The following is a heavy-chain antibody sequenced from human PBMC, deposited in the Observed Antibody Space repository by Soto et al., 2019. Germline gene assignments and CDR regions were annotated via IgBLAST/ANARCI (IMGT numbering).Heavy chain of an antibody. CDR1: GFTFSSYG. V-gene: IGHV3-33*08. D-gene: IGHD3-10*01. J-gene: IGHJ4*02. Sequence: GGSLRLSCAASGFTFSSYGMHWVRQAPGKGLEWVAVIWYDGSNKYYADSVKGRFTISRDNSNNTLYLQMNSLRAEDTAVYYCARDPGFGELSVGFFDYWGQGTLVTVSS. CDR2: IWYDGSNK. CDR3: ARDPGFGELSVGFFDY.